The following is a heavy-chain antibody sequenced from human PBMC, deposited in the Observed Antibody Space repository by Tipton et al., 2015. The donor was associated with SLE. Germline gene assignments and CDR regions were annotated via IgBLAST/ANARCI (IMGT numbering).Heavy chain of an antibody. V-gene: IGHV3-23*01. D-gene: IGHD1-26*01. CDR2: ISGSGGST. CDR3: AKPIVGAFWYFDL. CDR1: GFTFSSYV. J-gene: IGHJ2*01. Sequence: SLRLSCAASGFTFSSYVMGWVRQAPGKGLEWVSAISGSGGSTYYADSVKGRFTISRDNSKNTLYLQMNSLRAEDTAVYYCAKPIVGAFWYFDLWGRGTLVTVSS.